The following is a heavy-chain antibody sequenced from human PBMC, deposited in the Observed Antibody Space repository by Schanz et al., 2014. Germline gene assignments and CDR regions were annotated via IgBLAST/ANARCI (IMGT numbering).Heavy chain of an antibody. J-gene: IGHJ4*02. Sequence: EVQLVESGGGLVKPGGSLRLSCAASGFTFSSYSMNWVRQAPGKGLEWVSSISSSSSYIYYADSVKGRFTISRDNAKNSLYLQMNSLRAEDTAVYYCARPRFDYGEVDYWGQGTLVTVSS. CDR2: ISSSSSYI. D-gene: IGHD4-17*01. CDR1: GFTFSSYS. V-gene: IGHV3-21*01. CDR3: ARPRFDYGEVDY.